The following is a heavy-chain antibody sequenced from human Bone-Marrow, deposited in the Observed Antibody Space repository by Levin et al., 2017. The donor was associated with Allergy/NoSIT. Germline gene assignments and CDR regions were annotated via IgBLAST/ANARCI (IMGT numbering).Heavy chain of an antibody. CDR3: ATEGKGAFDI. D-gene: IGHD3-10*01. V-gene: IGHV4-59*01. J-gene: IGHJ3*02. CDR1: GGSISSYY. CDR2: IYYSGST. Sequence: TASETLSLTCTVSGGSISSYYWSWIRQPPGKGLEWIGYIYYSGSTNYNPSLKSRVTISVDTSKNQFSLKLSSVTAADTAVYYCATEGKGAFDIWGQGTMVTVSS.